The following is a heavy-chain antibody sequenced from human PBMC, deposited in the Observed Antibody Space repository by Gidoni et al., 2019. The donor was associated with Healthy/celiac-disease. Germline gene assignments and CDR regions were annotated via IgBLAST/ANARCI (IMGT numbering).Heavy chain of an antibody. V-gene: IGHV3-21*01. D-gene: IGHD6-19*01. Sequence: EVKLVESGGGLVKPGGSLRLSCAASGCTFSSYRMNWVRQAPGKGLEWVSSISSSSSYIYYADSVKGRFTISRDNAKNSLYLQMNSLSAEDTAVYYCARAGGSSGWVDYWGQGTLVTVSS. CDR3: ARAGGSSGWVDY. J-gene: IGHJ4*02. CDR2: ISSSSSYI. CDR1: GCTFSSYR.